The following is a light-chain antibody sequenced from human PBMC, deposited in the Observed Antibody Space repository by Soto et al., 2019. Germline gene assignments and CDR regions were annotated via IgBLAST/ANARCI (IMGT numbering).Light chain of an antibody. CDR3: QKYNSAPRT. CDR1: QGISNY. J-gene: IGKJ1*01. CDR2: AAS. Sequence: DIQMTQSPSSLSASVGDRVTITCRASQGISNYLAWYQQKPGKVPKLLIYAASTLQSGVPSRVSGSGSGTEFTLTISSLLPEDVAAYDCQKYNSAPRTFGQGTKVEIK. V-gene: IGKV1-27*01.